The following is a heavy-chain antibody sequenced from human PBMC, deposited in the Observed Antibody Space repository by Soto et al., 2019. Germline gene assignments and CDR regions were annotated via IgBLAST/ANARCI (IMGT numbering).Heavy chain of an antibody. J-gene: IGHJ4*02. D-gene: IGHD3-10*01. Sequence: PSDTLSLTCAVYGGSFSVYYWSWIRQPPGKGLEWIGEINHSGSTNYNPSLKSRVTISVDTSKNQFSLKLSSVTAADTAVYYCASKGITMVRGVINYWGQGTLVTVSS. CDR3: ASKGITMVRGVINY. CDR2: INHSGST. V-gene: IGHV4-34*01. CDR1: GGSFSVYY.